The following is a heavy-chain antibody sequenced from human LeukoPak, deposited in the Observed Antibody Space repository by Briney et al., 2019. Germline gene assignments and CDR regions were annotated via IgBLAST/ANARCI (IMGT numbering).Heavy chain of an antibody. CDR2: ISWNSGSI. CDR1: GFTFDDYA. Sequence: PGRSLRLSCAASGFTFDDYAMQWVRQAPGKGLEWGSGISWNSGSIGYADSVKGRFTISRDNAKNSLYLQMNSLRAEDTALYYCAKDISAAGTPDAFDIWGQGTMVTVSS. V-gene: IGHV3-9*01. J-gene: IGHJ3*02. D-gene: IGHD6-13*01. CDR3: AKDISAAGTPDAFDI.